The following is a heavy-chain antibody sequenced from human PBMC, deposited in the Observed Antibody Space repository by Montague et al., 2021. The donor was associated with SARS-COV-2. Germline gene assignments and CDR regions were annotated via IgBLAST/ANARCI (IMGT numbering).Heavy chain of an antibody. CDR3: TRGGHSNYNYIDP. CDR1: GRSLNSGGYY. V-gene: IGHV4-31*03. Sequence: TLSLTCTVSGRSLNSGGYYWTWIRQHAGKGQEWIGYGYHTGRTYYNPSLKSRVTLSIDMSKNPFSLYLTSVTAADTALYYCTRGGHSNYNYIDPWGPGLLVTVSS. CDR2: GYHTGRT. J-gene: IGHJ5*02. D-gene: IGHD4-11*01.